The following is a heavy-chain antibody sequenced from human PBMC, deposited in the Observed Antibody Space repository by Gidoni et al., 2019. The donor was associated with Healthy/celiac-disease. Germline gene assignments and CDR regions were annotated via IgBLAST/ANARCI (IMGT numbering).Heavy chain of an antibody. J-gene: IGHJ3*02. CDR1: GGSISSSNW. D-gene: IGHD3-22*01. Sequence: QVQLQESGPGLVKPSGTLSLTCAVSGGSISSSNWWSWVRQPPGKGLEWIGEIYHSGSTNYNPSLKSRVTISVDKSKNQFSLKLSSVTAADTAVYYCARAPGDYYDSSGYYSSFAFDIWGQGTMVTVSS. V-gene: IGHV4-4*02. CDR3: ARAPGDYYDSSGYYSSFAFDI. CDR2: IYHSGST.